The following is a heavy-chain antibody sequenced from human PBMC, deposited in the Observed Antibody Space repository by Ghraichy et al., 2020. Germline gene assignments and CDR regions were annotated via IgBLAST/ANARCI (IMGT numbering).Heavy chain of an antibody. CDR1: GFTFSSYS. D-gene: IGHD6-13*01. Sequence: GGSLRLSCAASGFTFSSYSMNWVRQAPGKGLEWVSSISSSSSYIYYADSVKGRFTISRDNAKNSLYLQMNSLRAEDTAVYYCARHTLAAAGYYYGMDVWGQGTTVTVSS. CDR3: ARHTLAAAGYYYGMDV. J-gene: IGHJ6*02. CDR2: ISSSSSYI. V-gene: IGHV3-21*01.